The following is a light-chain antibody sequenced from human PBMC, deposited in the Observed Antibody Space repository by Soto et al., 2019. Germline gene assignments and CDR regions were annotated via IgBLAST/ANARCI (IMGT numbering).Light chain of an antibody. J-gene: IGKJ1*01. Sequence: DIQMTQSPSPLSASVGDRVTITCRASQSVGYWLAWYQQKPGKAPTFLVYDASNLHSGVPARFSGSGSGSEFTLTISSLQPDDFGTDYCQQYYSSWTFGQGTKVEIK. V-gene: IGKV1-5*01. CDR3: QQYYSSWT. CDR2: DAS. CDR1: QSVGYW.